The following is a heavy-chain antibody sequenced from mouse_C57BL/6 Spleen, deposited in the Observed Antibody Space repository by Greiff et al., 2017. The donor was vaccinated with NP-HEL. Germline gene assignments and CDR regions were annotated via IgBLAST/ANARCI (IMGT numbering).Heavy chain of an antibody. D-gene: IGHD2-3*01. V-gene: IGHV1-50*01. CDR3: ARGDGYYYFDY. CDR1: GYTFTSYW. CDR2: IDPSDSYT. Sequence: QVQLQQPGAELVKPGASVKLSCKASGYTFTSYWMQWVKQRPGQGLEWIGEIDPSDSYTNYNQKFKGKATLTVDTSSSTAYMQLSSLTSEDSAVYYCARGDGYYYFDYWGQGTTLTVSS. J-gene: IGHJ2*01.